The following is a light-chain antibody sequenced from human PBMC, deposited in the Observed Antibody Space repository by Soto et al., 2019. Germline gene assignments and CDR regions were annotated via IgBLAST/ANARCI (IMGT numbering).Light chain of an antibody. Sequence: EIVLTQSPGTLSLSPGERATLSCRASQSIRSIYLAWYQQKACQAPRLVIYGTSSRATGIPDRFSGSGSGTDFTLTISRLEPEDFAVYYCHKYGELAITFGQGTRLEIK. CDR3: HKYGELAIT. CDR2: GTS. CDR1: QSIRSIY. V-gene: IGKV3-20*01. J-gene: IGKJ5*01.